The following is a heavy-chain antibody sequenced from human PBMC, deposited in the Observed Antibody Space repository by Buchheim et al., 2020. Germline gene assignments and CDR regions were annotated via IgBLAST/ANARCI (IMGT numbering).Heavy chain of an antibody. J-gene: IGHJ1*01. V-gene: IGHV3-48*03. Sequence: EVFLVESGGHLVQPGGSLRLSCAASGFPFGGNEMNWVRQAPGKGLECIAYISASGGRTYYVDSVRGRFTISRDNAKNSLYLQMSSLRVEDTAVYYCATDPHYPSGSYWGRGTL. CDR2: ISASGGRT. CDR1: GFPFGGNE. D-gene: IGHD3-10*01. CDR3: ATDPHYPSGSY.